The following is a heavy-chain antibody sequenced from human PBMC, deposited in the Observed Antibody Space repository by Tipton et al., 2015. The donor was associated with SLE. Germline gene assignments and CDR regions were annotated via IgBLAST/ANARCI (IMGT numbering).Heavy chain of an antibody. V-gene: IGHV4-34*01. CDR2: INQSGST. CDR3: AREGGSVYYFDY. J-gene: IGHJ4*02. Sequence: TLSLTCAVYGGSFSGYYWSWIRQPPGKGLEWIGEINQSGSTNYNPSLKSRVTISIDTSKNQFSLKLSSVTAADTAVYYCAREGGSVYYFDYWGQGTLVTVSS. D-gene: IGHD3-16*01. CDR1: GGSFSGYY.